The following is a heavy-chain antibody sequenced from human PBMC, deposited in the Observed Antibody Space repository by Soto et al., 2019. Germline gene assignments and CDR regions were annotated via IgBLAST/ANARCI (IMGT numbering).Heavy chain of an antibody. Sequence: QVQLVESGGGVVQPGRSLRLSCAASGFTFSSYGMHWVRQAPGKGLEWVAGISDDGSNKYYADSVKGRFTISRDNSKNTLYLQMNSLRAEDTAVYYCAKDQEMATSTLDYWGQGTLVTVSS. J-gene: IGHJ4*02. D-gene: IGHD5-12*01. V-gene: IGHV3-30*18. CDR2: ISDDGSNK. CDR3: AKDQEMATSTLDY. CDR1: GFTFSSYG.